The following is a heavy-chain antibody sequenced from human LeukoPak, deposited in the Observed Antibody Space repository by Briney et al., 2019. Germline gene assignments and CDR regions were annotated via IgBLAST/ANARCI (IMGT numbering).Heavy chain of an antibody. D-gene: IGHD1-26*01. V-gene: IGHV4-39*01. J-gene: IGHJ6*02. CDR1: GSSISSDVHY. CDR2: LLYNGNT. Sequence: PSETLSLTCTVAGSSISSDVHYWDWISQAPGKGLEWIGSLLYNGNTWYNPSLESRVTISVDTSENQFSLRLTSVNAADTALYFCTRRGSGNGGTYAGMDVWGPGTSVTVSS. CDR3: TRRGSGNGGTYAGMDV.